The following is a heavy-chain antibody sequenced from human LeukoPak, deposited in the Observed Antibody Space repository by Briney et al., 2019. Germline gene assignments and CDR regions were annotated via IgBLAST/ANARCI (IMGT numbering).Heavy chain of an antibody. J-gene: IGHJ4*02. Sequence: ASVKVSCKASGYTFTSYGINWVRQAPGQGLEWMGWISAYNGNTNYAQELQGRVTMTTDTSTTTAYMELRSLRSDDTAVYYCARPQDEDGYDYNWAFDYWGQGTLVTVSS. V-gene: IGHV1-18*01. CDR1: GYTFTSYG. D-gene: IGHD5-24*01. CDR2: ISAYNGNT. CDR3: ARPQDEDGYDYNWAFDY.